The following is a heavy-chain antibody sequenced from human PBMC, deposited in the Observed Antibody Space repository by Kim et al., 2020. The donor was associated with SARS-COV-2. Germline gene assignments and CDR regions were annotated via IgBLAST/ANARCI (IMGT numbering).Heavy chain of an antibody. D-gene: IGHD1-26*01. V-gene: IGHV5-51*01. CDR1: GYSFSSYW. Sequence: GESLKISCKGSGYSFSSYWIGWVRQMPGKGLEWMGIINPGDSETRYSPSFQGQVTISVDKSISTAYLQWSSLEASDTAMYYCATSRGNLLPYFDYWGQGTLVTVSS. J-gene: IGHJ4*02. CDR3: ATSRGNLLPYFDY. CDR2: INPGDSET.